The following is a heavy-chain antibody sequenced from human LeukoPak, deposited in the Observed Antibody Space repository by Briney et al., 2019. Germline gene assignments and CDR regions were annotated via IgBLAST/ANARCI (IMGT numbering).Heavy chain of an antibody. D-gene: IGHD6-19*01. CDR2: IYTSGST. J-gene: IGHJ6*03. CDR1: GGSISSYY. Sequence: SETLSLTCTVSGGSISSYYWSWIRQPAGKGLEWIGRIYTSGSTNYNPSLKSRVTMSVDTSKNQFSLKLSSVTAADTAVYYCARDQGIAVAGTYYYYYYMDVWGKGTTVTISS. V-gene: IGHV4-4*07. CDR3: ARDQGIAVAGTYYYYYYMDV.